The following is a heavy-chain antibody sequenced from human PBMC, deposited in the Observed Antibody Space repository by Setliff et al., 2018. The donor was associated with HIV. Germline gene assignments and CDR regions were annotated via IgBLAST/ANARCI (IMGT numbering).Heavy chain of an antibody. D-gene: IGHD1-7*01. CDR2: SYHSRST. CDR3: ARLPGTTCPHLGWFDP. J-gene: IGHJ5*02. CDR1: GYSISSGYY. Sequence: SETLSLTCAVSGYSISSGYYWGRSRQPPGKGLEWIGSSYHSRSTYYNPSLKSRVTISVDTSKNQFSLKLSSVTAADTAVYSCARLPGTTCPHLGWFDPWGQGSLVTVSS. V-gene: IGHV4-38-2*01.